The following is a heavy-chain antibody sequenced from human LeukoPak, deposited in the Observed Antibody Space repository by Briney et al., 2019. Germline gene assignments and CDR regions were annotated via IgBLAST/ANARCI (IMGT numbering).Heavy chain of an antibody. J-gene: IGHJ6*02. Sequence: GGSLRLSCAASGFTFSSYAMSWVRQAPGKGLEWVSAISGSGGSTYYADSVKGRFTISRDNSKNTLYLQMNSLRAEDTAVYYCANPGEIFGVVYYYGMDVWGQGTTVTVSS. D-gene: IGHD3-3*01. CDR3: ANPGEIFGVVYYYGMDV. V-gene: IGHV3-23*01. CDR1: GFTFSSYA. CDR2: ISGSGGST.